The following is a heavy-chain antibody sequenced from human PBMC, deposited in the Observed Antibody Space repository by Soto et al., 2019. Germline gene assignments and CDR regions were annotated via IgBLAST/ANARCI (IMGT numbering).Heavy chain of an antibody. CDR3: AREVLNHYSNAYYYMDV. J-gene: IGHJ6*03. Sequence: ASVKVSCKASGYTFTSYGISWVRKAPGQGLEWMGWISAYNGNTNYAQKLQGRVTMTTDTSTSTAYMELRSLRSDDTAVYYCAREVLNHYSNAYYYMDVWGKGTTVTVS. D-gene: IGHD4-4*01. CDR1: GYTFTSYG. CDR2: ISAYNGNT. V-gene: IGHV1-18*01.